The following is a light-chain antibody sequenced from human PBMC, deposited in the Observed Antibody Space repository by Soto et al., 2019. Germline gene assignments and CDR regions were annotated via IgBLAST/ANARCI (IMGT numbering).Light chain of an antibody. CDR2: STS. CDR3: QHYDRAPMWT. V-gene: IGKV3-20*01. J-gene: IGKJ1*01. Sequence: EIVLTQSPGTLSLSPAERATLSCRASQSVGDTYLAWYQQKPGQAPRLLMYSTSIRATGIPDRFSGSGSGTDFTLTISRLDPEDFAVYYCQHYDRAPMWTFGQGTKVDIK. CDR1: QSVGDTY.